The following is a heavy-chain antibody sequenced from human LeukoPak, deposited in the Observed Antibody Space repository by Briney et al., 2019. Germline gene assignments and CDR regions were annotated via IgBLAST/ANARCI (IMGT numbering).Heavy chain of an antibody. V-gene: IGHV4-30-4*01. Sequence: SQTLSLTCTVSGGSISSGDYYWSWIRQPLGKGLEWIGYIYYSGSTYYNPSLKSRVTISVDTSKNQFSLKLSSVTAADTAVYYCATSRSYYYDSSGYPLDYWGQGTLVTVSS. CDR1: GGSISSGDYY. CDR2: IYYSGST. D-gene: IGHD3-22*01. J-gene: IGHJ4*02. CDR3: ATSRSYYYDSSGYPLDY.